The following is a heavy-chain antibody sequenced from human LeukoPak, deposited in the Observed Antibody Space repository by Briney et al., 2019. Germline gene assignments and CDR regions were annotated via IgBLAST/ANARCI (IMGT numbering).Heavy chain of an antibody. CDR1: GYTFTSYD. J-gene: IGHJ6*03. CDR2: MNPNSGNT. V-gene: IGHV1-8*01. D-gene: IGHD3-16*01. CDR3: ARAGWGSDLHYYYYYYMDV. Sequence: ASVKVSCKASGYTFTSYDINWVRQATGQGLEWVGWMNPNSGNTGYAQKFQGRVTMTRNTSISTAYMELSSLRSEDTAVYYCARAGWGSDLHYYYYYYMDVWGKGTTVTVSS.